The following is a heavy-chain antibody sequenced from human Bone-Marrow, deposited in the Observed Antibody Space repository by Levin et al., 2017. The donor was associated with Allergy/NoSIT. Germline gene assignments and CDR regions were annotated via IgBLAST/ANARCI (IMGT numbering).Heavy chain of an antibody. CDR1: GGSNSNYY. D-gene: IGHD3-10*01. V-gene: IGHV4-4*07. Sequence: SETLSLTCLVSGGSNSNYYWSWIRQPAGKGLEWTGNIFTTGSTNYNPSLKNRVTMSMGPSKNQFSLNLTSVTAADTAVYYCARGGNWFDPWGQGTPVTVSS. CDR3: ARGGNWFDP. CDR2: IFTTGST. J-gene: IGHJ5*02.